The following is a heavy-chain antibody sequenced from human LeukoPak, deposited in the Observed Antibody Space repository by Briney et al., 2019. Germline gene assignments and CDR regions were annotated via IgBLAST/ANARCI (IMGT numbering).Heavy chain of an antibody. D-gene: IGHD6-19*01. J-gene: IGHJ4*02. CDR3: AKDSGGYSSGWKGWYYFDY. Sequence: GGSLRLSCAASGFTFSSYAMSWVRQAPGKGLEWVSAISGSGGSTYYADSVKGRFTISRDNSKNTLYLQMNSLRAEDTAVYYCAKDSGGYSSGWKGWYYFDYWGQGTLVTVSS. CDR2: ISGSGGST. V-gene: IGHV3-23*01. CDR1: GFTFSSYA.